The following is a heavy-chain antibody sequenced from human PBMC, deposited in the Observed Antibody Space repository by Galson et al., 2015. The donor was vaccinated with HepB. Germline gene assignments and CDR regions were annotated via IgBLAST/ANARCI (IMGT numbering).Heavy chain of an antibody. CDR2: IDPSDSYT. Sequence: QSGAEVKKPGESLRISCRGSGYTFTSYWISWVRQMPGKGLEWMGRIDPSDSYTNYSPSFQGHVTISADKSISTAYLQWSSLKASDTAMYYCARGHRGYSYGPPAYYFDYWGQGTLVTVSS. J-gene: IGHJ4*02. CDR3: ARGHRGYSYGPPAYYFDY. D-gene: IGHD5-18*01. V-gene: IGHV5-10-1*01. CDR1: GYTFTSYW.